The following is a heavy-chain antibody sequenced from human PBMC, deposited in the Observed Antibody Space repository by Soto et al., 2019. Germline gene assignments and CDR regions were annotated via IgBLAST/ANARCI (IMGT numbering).Heavy chain of an antibody. V-gene: IGHV1-18*01. Sequence: QVQLVQSGAEVKKPGASVKVSCKASGYTFTNYGISWVRQAPGQGLEWMGWISAYNGNTKYAQKLQGRVTMTTDTYTXTXSMELRSLRSDDTAVYYCARGVGSGSYYNQYNWFDPWGQGTLVTVSS. D-gene: IGHD3-10*01. CDR1: GYTFTNYG. CDR2: ISAYNGNT. CDR3: ARGVGSGSYYNQYNWFDP. J-gene: IGHJ5*02.